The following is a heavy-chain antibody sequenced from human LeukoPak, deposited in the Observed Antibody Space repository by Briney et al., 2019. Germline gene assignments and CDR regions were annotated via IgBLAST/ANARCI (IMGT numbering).Heavy chain of an antibody. J-gene: IGHJ3*02. CDR3: AKDLLRYFDWLFVAFDI. D-gene: IGHD3-9*01. V-gene: IGHV3-23*01. CDR1: GFTFSSLA. CDR2: ISGSGGST. Sequence: PGGSLRLSCAASGFTFSSLAMTWVRQAPGKGLEWVSAISGSGGSTYYADSVKGRFTISRDNSKNTLYLQMNSLRAEDTAVYYCAKDLLRYFDWLFVAFDIWGQGTMVTVSS.